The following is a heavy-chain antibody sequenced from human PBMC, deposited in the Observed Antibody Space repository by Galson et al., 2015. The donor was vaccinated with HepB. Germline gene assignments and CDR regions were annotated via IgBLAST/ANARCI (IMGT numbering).Heavy chain of an antibody. CDR3: AKGSRNYYGSGSPESDP. J-gene: IGHJ5*02. CDR2: ISYDGSNK. V-gene: IGHV3-30*18. D-gene: IGHD3-10*01. Sequence: SLRLSCAASGFTFSSYGMHWVRQAPGKGLEWVAVISYDGSNKYYADSVKGRFTISRDNSKNTLYLQMNSLRAEDTAVYYCAKGSRNYYGSGSPESDPWGQGTLVTVSS. CDR1: GFTFSSYG.